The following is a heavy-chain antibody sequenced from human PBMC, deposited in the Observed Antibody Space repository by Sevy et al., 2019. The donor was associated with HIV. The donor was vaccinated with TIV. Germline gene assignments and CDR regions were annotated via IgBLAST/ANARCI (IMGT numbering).Heavy chain of an antibody. CDR1: GGSISSYY. J-gene: IGHJ5*02. V-gene: IGHV4-4*07. CDR2: IYTSGST. CDR3: ARDHHYDFWSGYFWFDP. Sequence: SETLSLTCTVSGGSISSYYWSWIRQPAGKGLEWIGRIYTSGSTNYNPSLKSRVTMSVDTSKNQFSLKLSSVTAADTAVYYCARDHHYDFWSGYFWFDPWGQGTLVTVSS. D-gene: IGHD3-3*01.